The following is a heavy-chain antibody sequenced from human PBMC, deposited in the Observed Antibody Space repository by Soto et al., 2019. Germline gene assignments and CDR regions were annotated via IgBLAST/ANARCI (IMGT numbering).Heavy chain of an antibody. CDR2: IYSGGST. D-gene: IGHD6-19*01. Sequence: GGSLRLSCAASGFTVSSNYMSWVRQAPGKGLEWVSVIYSGGSTYYADSVKGRFTISRDNSKNTLYLQMNSLRAEDTAVYYCARDRIAVAGNPEYIQYSGQGILVTVSS. J-gene: IGHJ1*01. CDR1: GFTVSSNY. V-gene: IGHV3-66*01. CDR3: ARDRIAVAGNPEYIQY.